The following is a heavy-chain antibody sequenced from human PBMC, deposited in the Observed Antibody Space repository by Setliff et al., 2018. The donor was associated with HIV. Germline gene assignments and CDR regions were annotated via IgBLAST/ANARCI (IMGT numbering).Heavy chain of an antibody. D-gene: IGHD3-16*01. Sequence: SQTLSLTCAISGDSVSNNNAAWDWIRQSPSRGLEWLGRTHYRSKWYHDYAASLKGRMNISSDTSRNQFSLKLNSVTAADTAVYYCAREFMITFGGGNWFDSWGQGTLVTVSS. J-gene: IGHJ5*01. CDR3: AREFMITFGGGNWFDS. CDR1: GDSVSNNNAA. V-gene: IGHV6-1*01. CDR2: THYRSKWYH.